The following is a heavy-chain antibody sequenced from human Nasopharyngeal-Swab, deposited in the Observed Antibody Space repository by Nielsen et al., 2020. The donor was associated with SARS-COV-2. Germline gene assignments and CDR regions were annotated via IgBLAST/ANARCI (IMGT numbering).Heavy chain of an antibody. CDR3: AKVAGDYYYGSGYFDY. CDR2: ISGGGGTT. V-gene: IGHV3-23*01. CDR1: GFTHRSLV. Sequence: GESLKTPRQAPGFTHRSLVMSRVRQAPGKGLEWVSAISGGGGTTYYADSVKGRFTISRDNYKNTLYLQMNSLRAEDTAIYYCAKVAGDYYYGSGYFDYWGQGTLVTVAS. D-gene: IGHD3-10*01. J-gene: IGHJ4*02.